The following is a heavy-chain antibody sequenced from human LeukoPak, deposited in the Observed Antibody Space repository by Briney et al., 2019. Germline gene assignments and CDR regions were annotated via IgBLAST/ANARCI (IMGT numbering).Heavy chain of an antibody. D-gene: IGHD6-13*01. Sequence: GESLKISCAVSGFTFSSYWMNWVRQAPGKGLEWVASIRQDGGEKSYVDSVKGRFTISRDNTKNSLYLQMNSLRAEDTAVYYCARDGTAAGLYFDLWGQGTLVTVSS. V-gene: IGHV3-7*01. J-gene: IGHJ4*01. CDR2: IRQDGGEK. CDR3: ARDGTAAGLYFDL. CDR1: GFTFSSYW.